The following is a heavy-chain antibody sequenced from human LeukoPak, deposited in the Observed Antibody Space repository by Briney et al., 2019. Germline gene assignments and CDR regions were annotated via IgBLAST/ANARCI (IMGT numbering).Heavy chain of an antibody. CDR1: GDSFSSNSVT. CDR3: ARRLTQYDCFDP. J-gene: IGHJ5*02. D-gene: IGHD2-2*01. Sequence: SQTLSLTCAISGDSFSSNSVTWNWIRQSPSRGLEWLGRTYYRSTWYNDYAVSVRGRITVNPDTSKNQFSLHLNSVTPEDTAVYYCARRLTQYDCFDPWGQGILVTVSS. CDR2: TYYRSTWYN. V-gene: IGHV6-1*01.